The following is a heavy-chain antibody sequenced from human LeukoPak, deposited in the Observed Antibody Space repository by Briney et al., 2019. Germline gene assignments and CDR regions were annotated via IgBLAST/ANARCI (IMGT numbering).Heavy chain of an antibody. CDR1: GFTFDDYA. J-gene: IGHJ4*02. CDR2: ISGSGGST. D-gene: IGHD1-14*01. CDR3: AKAENDPPLDY. Sequence: GGSLRLSCAASGFTFDDYAMHWVRQAPGKGLEWVSAISGSGGSTYYADSVKGRFTISRDNSKNTLYLQMNSLRAEDTAVYYCAKAENDPPLDYWGQGTLVTVSS. V-gene: IGHV3-23*01.